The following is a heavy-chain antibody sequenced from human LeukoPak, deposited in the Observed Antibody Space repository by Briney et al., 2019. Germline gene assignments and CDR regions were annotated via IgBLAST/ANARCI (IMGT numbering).Heavy chain of an antibody. CDR2: IYYSGST. V-gene: IGHV4-39*01. CDR3: ARHEGYSYGPFDD. CDR1: GGSISSSSYY. Sequence: KPSETLSLTCTVSGGSISSSSYYWGWIRQPPGKGLEWIGSIYYSGSTYYNPSLKSRVPISVDTSKNQFSLKLSSVTAADTAVYYCARHEGYSYGPFDDWGQGTLVTVSS. J-gene: IGHJ4*02. D-gene: IGHD5-18*01.